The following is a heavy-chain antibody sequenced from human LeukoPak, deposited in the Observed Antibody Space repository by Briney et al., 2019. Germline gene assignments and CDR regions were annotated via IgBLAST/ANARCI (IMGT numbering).Heavy chain of an antibody. CDR3: AKDRDNWNLNWFDP. J-gene: IGHJ5*02. CDR1: EFTFSSYV. Sequence: PGGSLRLSCVASEFTFSSYVMSWVRQAPGKGLEWVSSISGNGINTYYADSVKGRFTISRDNSKNTLYLQMNSLRAEDTAVYYCAKDRDNWNLNWFDPWGQGTLVTVSS. CDR2: ISGNGINT. V-gene: IGHV3-23*01. D-gene: IGHD1-20*01.